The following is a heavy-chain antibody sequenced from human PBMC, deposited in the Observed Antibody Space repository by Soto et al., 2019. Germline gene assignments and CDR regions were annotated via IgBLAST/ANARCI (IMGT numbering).Heavy chain of an antibody. CDR2: ILYSGST. CDR3: ARSFSTLDY. V-gene: IGHV4-59*02. Sequence: PSETLSLTCTVSGGSVSSYYWSWIRQPPGKGLEWIGSILYSGSTNYNPSLKSRVTISVDTSKNHFSLKLSSVTAADTAVYYCARSFSTLDYWGQGTLVTSPQ. D-gene: IGHD3-3*01. J-gene: IGHJ4*02. CDR1: GGSVSSYY.